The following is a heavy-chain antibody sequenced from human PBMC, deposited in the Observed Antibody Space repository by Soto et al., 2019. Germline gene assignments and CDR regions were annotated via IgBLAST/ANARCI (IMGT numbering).Heavy chain of an antibody. CDR3: ARHNQITMVRGVIPGHLDY. CDR2: IYYSGST. CDR1: GGSISSSSYY. Sequence: SETLSLTCTVSGGSISSSSYYWGWIRQPPGKGLEWIGSIYYSGSTYYNPSLKSRVTISVDTSKNQFSLKLSSVTAADTAVYYCARHNQITMVRGVIPGHLDYWGQGTLVTVSS. D-gene: IGHD3-10*01. J-gene: IGHJ4*02. V-gene: IGHV4-39*01.